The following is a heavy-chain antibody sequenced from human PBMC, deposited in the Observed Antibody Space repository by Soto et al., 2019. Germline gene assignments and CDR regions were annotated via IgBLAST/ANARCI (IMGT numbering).Heavy chain of an antibody. Sequence: QVQLVESGGGVVQPGRSLRLSCAASGFPFSTYALHWIRQAPGKGLEWVAVISYHGRTTYYADPVQGRFTISRDNSEKTLYLQMKSLKAEDTAVYYCATDPRVITPEDYGFDHWGQGTLVTVSS. CDR3: ATDPRVITPEDYGFDH. J-gene: IGHJ4*02. CDR1: GFPFSTYA. V-gene: IGHV3-30-3*01. D-gene: IGHD4-17*01. CDR2: ISYHGRTT.